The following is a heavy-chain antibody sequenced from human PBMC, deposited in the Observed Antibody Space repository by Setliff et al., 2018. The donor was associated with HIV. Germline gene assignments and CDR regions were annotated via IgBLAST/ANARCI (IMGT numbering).Heavy chain of an antibody. J-gene: IGHJ4*02. D-gene: IGHD2-8*02. CDR3: ARVGSYWSTFDY. Sequence: VKVSCTASGYTLTTYGISWVRQAPGQGPEWMGWINTETGNPMYAQGFRGRLVFSLDTSVNTAYLQINSLKAEDTAMYYCARVGSYWSTFDYWGQGALVTVSS. V-gene: IGHV7-4-1*02. CDR1: GYTLTTYG. CDR2: INTETGNP.